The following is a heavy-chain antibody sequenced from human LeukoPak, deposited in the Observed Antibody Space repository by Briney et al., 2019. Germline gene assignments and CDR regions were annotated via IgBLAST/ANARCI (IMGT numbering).Heavy chain of an antibody. CDR2: IYHRGST. V-gene: IGHV4-38-2*02. CDR3: ARDVTGDGYNYYDY. Sequence: SETLSLTCTVSGYSISSGYYWGWIRQPPGKGLEWIGSIYHRGSTYYNPSLKSRVTISVDTSKNQFSLKLSSVTAADTAVYYCARDVTGDGYNYYDYWGQGTLVTVSS. CDR1: GYSISSGYY. J-gene: IGHJ4*02. D-gene: IGHD5-24*01.